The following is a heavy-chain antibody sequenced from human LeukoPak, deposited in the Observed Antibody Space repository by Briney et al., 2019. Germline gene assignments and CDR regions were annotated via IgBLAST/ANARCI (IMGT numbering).Heavy chain of an antibody. J-gene: IGHJ4*02. Sequence: GGSLRLSCAASGFTFSSYTMNWVRQAPGKGLQWVSSINSGSRYIFYADSLKGRFTISRDNAKNSLYLQMTSLRAEDTAVYYCARDHGTVAGRWVTDSDYWGQGTLVTGSS. D-gene: IGHD6-19*01. CDR2: INSGSRYI. V-gene: IGHV3-21*01. CDR3: ARDHGTVAGRWVTDSDY. CDR1: GFTFSSYT.